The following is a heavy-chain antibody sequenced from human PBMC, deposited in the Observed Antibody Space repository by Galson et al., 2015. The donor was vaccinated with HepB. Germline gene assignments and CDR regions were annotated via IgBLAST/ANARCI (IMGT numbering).Heavy chain of an antibody. J-gene: IGHJ5*02. CDR3: ARDEGSPPGATVAEFVRFDP. Sequence: SVKVSCKASGYTFTGYYMHWVRQAPGQGLEWMGWINPNSGGTNYAQKFQGRVTMTRDTSISTAYMELSRLRSDDTAVYYCARDEGSPPGATVAEFVRFDPWGQGTLVTVSS. CDR2: INPNSGGT. CDR1: GYTFTGYY. V-gene: IGHV1-2*02. D-gene: IGHD6-19*01.